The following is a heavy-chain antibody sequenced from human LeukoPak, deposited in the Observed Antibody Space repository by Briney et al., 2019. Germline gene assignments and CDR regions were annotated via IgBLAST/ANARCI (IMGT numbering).Heavy chain of an antibody. CDR2: ITGSGGST. CDR1: GFTFSSYA. D-gene: IGHD2-21*02. V-gene: IGHV3-23*01. J-gene: IGHJ2*01. CDR3: ARGSALPDWYFDL. Sequence: GGSLRLSCAASGFTFSSYAMTWVRQAPGKGLEWVSAITGSGGSTYYADSVKGRFTISRDNAKNSLYLQMNSLRAEDTAVYYCARGSALPDWYFDLWGRGTLVTVSS.